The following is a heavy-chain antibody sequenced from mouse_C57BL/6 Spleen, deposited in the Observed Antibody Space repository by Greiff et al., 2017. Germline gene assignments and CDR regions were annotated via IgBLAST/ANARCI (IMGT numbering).Heavy chain of an antibody. D-gene: IGHD1-1*01. CDR1: GYTFTSYW. CDR3: ARCRYYYGSSYWYFDV. V-gene: IGHV1-55*01. Sequence: VKLQQPGAELVKPGASVKMSCKASGYTFTSYWITWVKQRPGQGLEWIGDIYPGSGSTNYNEKFKSKATLTVDTSSSTAYMQLSSLTSEDSAVYYCARCRYYYGSSYWYFDVWGTGTTVTVSS. CDR2: IYPGSGST. J-gene: IGHJ1*03.